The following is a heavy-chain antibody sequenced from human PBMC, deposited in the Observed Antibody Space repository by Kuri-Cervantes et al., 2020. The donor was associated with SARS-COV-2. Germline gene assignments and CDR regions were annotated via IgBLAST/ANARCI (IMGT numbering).Heavy chain of an antibody. Sequence: GSLRLSCAVYGGSFSGYYWSWIRQPPGKGLEWIGEINHSGSTNYNPSLKSRVTVSVDTSKNQFSLKLSSVTAADTAVYYCARPSESSGDAFDIWGQGTMVTVSS. CDR2: INHSGST. CDR1: GGSFSGYY. D-gene: IGHD3-22*01. J-gene: IGHJ3*02. V-gene: IGHV4-34*01. CDR3: ARPSESSGDAFDI.